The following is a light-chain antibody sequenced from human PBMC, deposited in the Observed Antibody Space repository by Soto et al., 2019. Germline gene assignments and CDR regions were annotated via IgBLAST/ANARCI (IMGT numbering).Light chain of an antibody. V-gene: IGLV2-8*01. CDR2: EVS. Sequence: QSVLTQPPSASGSPGQSVTISCTGTSSDVGGYNYVSWFQQHPGKAPKLMIYEVSKRPSGVPDRFSGSKSGNTASLTVSGLQAEDEADYYCTSYAGSTFYVFGTGTKLTVL. CDR3: TSYAGSTFYV. J-gene: IGLJ1*01. CDR1: SSDVGGYNY.